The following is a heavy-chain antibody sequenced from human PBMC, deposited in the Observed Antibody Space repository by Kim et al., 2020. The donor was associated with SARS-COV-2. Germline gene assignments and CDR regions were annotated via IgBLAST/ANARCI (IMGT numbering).Heavy chain of an antibody. CDR3: ARDSSGWSGFDY. D-gene: IGHD6-19*01. V-gene: IGHV4-59*13. CDR2: IYYSGST. Sequence: SETLSLTCTVSGGSISSYYWSWIRQPPGKGLEWIGYIYYSGSTNYNPSLKSRVTISVDTSKNQFSLKLSSVTAADTAVYYCARDSSGWSGFDYWGQGTLVTVSS. CDR1: GGSISSYY. J-gene: IGHJ4*02.